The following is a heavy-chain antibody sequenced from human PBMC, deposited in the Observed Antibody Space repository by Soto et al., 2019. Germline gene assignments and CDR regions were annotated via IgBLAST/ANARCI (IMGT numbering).Heavy chain of an antibody. Sequence: QVQLQQWGAGPLRPLETLSLTCGVSGGSFSGYYWAWIRQSPGKGLGWIGEINDRGSINYNPSLKSRVSISVDTSKNHYSLNLRSVPAADTAVYYCARESHDMLTGPPWVWYFDLWGRGTLVTVSS. D-gene: IGHD3-9*01. J-gene: IGHJ2*01. CDR3: ARESHDMLTGPPWVWYFDL. CDR1: GGSFSGYY. V-gene: IGHV4-34*01. CDR2: INDRGSI.